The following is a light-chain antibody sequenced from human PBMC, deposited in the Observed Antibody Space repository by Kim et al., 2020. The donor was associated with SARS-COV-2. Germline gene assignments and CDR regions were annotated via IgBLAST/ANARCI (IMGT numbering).Light chain of an antibody. CDR2: GIN. Sequence: ALGPAVKITSQGASHRSYDASWNQRKPGQAAVLVTYGINSRPAGIRARFAGSSAGNTDSLTITGAQTEDKADYYCNARDSSGNRGVFGGGTQLTVL. CDR1: SHRSYD. J-gene: IGLJ2*01. V-gene: IGLV3-19*01. CDR3: NARDSSGNRGV.